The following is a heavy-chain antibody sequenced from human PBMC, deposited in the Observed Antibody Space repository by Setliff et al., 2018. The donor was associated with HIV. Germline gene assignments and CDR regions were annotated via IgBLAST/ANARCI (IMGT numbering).Heavy chain of an antibody. D-gene: IGHD3-22*01. CDR1: GYTFTDYY. CDR2: INPNNGGT. Sequence: ASVKVSCKASGYTFTDYYIHWVRQAPGQGLEWMGRINPNNGGTNYAQKFQGRVTMTRDTSISTAYMELSRLRSDDTAVYYCARDGYYDSSGYSAFDIWGQGTMVTVAS. J-gene: IGHJ3*02. CDR3: ARDGYYDSSGYSAFDI. V-gene: IGHV1-2*06.